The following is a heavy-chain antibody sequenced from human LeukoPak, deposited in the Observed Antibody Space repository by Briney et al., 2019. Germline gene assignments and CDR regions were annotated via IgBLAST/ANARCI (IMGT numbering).Heavy chain of an antibody. CDR2: ISWNSGSI. V-gene: IGHV3-9*03. J-gene: IGHJ4*02. CDR3: AKAAVAAGSGLYYFDY. CDR1: GFTFDDYA. D-gene: IGHD6-13*01. Sequence: SLKISCAASGFTFDDYAMHWVRQAPGKGLEWDSGISWNSGSIGYADSVKGRFTISRDNAKNSLYLQMNSLRAEDMALYYCAKAAVAAGSGLYYFDYWGQGTLVTVSS.